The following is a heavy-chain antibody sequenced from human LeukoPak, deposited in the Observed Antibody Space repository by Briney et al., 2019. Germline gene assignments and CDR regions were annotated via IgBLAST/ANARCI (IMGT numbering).Heavy chain of an antibody. Sequence: PGGSLRLSCVVSGFTFSDHFFDWVRQAPGKGLEWVGRSRNKAKSYTTEYAASVKGRFTISRDDSKNSLYLQMNSLKTEDTAVYYCVRVGSVAGSDYLDYWGQGTLVTVSS. CDR1: GFTFSDHF. CDR2: SRNKAKSYTT. V-gene: IGHV3-72*01. D-gene: IGHD6-19*01. CDR3: VRVGSVAGSDYLDY. J-gene: IGHJ4*02.